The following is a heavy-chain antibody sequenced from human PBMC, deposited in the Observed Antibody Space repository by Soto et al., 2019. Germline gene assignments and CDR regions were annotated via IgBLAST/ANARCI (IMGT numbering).Heavy chain of an antibody. CDR2: ISWNSGAI. V-gene: IGHV3-9*01. J-gene: IGHJ4*02. CDR3: AKDVYGDGYFDY. D-gene: IGHD4-17*01. CDR1: GFTFDDYA. Sequence: EVQLVESGGDLVQPGRSLRLSCAASGFTFDDYAMHWVRQAPGKGLEWVSGISWNSGAIGYADSVKGRFTISRDNAKNTLYLRMNSLGFEDPALYNCAKDVYGDGYFDYWGQGTLVTVSS.